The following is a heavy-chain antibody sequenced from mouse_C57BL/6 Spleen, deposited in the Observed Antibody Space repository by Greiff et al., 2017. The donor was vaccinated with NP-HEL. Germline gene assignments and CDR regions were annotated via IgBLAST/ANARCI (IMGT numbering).Heavy chain of an antibody. V-gene: IGHV1-52*01. CDR3: ARDYGRKRYFDV. CDR1: GYTFTSYW. J-gene: IGHJ1*03. CDR2: IDPSDSET. D-gene: IGHD1-1*01. Sequence: QVHVKQPGAELVRPGSSVKLSCKASGYTFTSYWMHWVKQRPIQGLEWIGNIDPSDSETHYNQKFKDKATLTVDKSSSTAYMQLSSLTSEDSAVYYCARDYGRKRYFDVWGTGTTVTVSS.